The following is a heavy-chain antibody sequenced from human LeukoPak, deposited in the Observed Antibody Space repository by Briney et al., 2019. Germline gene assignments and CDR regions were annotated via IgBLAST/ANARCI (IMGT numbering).Heavy chain of an antibody. CDR1: GFTFSSYA. D-gene: IGHD1-26*01. CDR2: ISYDGSNK. V-gene: IGHV3-30-3*01. J-gene: IGHJ4*02. Sequence: GGSLRLSCAASGFTFSSYAMHWVRQAPGKGLEWVAVISYDGSNKYYADSVKGRFTISRDNSKNTLYLQMNSLRAEDTAVYYCASGSVGATDVDYWGQGTLVTVSS. CDR3: ASGSVGATDVDY.